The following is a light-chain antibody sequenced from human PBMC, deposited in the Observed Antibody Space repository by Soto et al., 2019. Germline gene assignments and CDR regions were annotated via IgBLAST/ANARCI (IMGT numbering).Light chain of an antibody. CDR2: EGS. V-gene: IGLV2-23*01. CDR1: SSDVGSYNL. Sequence: QSALTQPASLSGSPGQSITISCTGTSSDVGSYNLVSWYQQHPGKAPKLMIYEGSKRPSGISNRFSGSKSGNTASLTISGLQAEDEAEYYCCSYADSSRIYVFGSGTKLTVL. J-gene: IGLJ1*01. CDR3: CSYADSSRIYV.